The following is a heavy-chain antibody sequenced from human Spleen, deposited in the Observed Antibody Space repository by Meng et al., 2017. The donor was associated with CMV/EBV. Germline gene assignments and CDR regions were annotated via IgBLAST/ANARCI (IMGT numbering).Heavy chain of an antibody. CDR2: INPSGGST. CDR3: ARLFHTTLGTNYYYGMDV. D-gene: IGHD3-3*01. J-gene: IGHJ6*02. CDR1: GYTFTSYY. Sequence: ASVKVSCKASGYTFTSYYMHWVRQAPGQGLEWMGIINPSGGSTSYAQKSQGRVTMTRDTSTSTVYMELRRLRSDDTAVFFCARLFHTTLGTNYYYGMDVWGQGTTVTVSS. V-gene: IGHV1-46*01.